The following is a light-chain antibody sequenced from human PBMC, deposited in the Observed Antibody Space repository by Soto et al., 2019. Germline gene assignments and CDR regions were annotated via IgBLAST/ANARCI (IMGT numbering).Light chain of an antibody. Sequence: QSALTQPASVSGSRGQRITISCPGTSSDVGGYNYVSWYQQHPGKAPKLMIYDVSNRPSGVSNRFSGSKSGNTASLTISGLQAEDEADYYCSSYTSSSTYVFGTGTKVTVL. J-gene: IGLJ1*01. CDR3: SSYTSSSTYV. CDR2: DVS. V-gene: IGLV2-14*01. CDR1: SSDVGGYNY.